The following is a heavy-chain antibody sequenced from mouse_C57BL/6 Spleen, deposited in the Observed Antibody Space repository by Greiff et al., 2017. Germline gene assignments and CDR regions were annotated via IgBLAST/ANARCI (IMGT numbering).Heavy chain of an antibody. CDR1: GYTFTSYW. CDR2: IHPNSGST. D-gene: IGHD3-2*02. Sequence: QVQLQQPGAELVKPGASVKLSCKASGYTFTSYWMHWVKQRPGQGLEWIGMIHPNSGSTNYNEKFKSKATLTVDKSSSTAYMQLSSLTSEDSAVYYCARGTAQATYGFDYWGQGTTLTVSS. CDR3: ARGTAQATYGFDY. V-gene: IGHV1-64*01. J-gene: IGHJ2*01.